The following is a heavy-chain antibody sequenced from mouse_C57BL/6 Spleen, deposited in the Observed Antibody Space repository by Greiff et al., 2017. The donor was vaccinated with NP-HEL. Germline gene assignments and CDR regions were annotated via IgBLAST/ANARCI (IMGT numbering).Heavy chain of an antibody. Sequence: VQLQQSGAELVRPGASVKLSCKASGYTFTDYYINWVKQRPGQGLEWIARIYPGSGNTYYNEKFKGKATLTGEKSSSTAYMQLSSLTSEDSAVYFCARLEAYGSSPWFAYWGQGTLVTVSA. J-gene: IGHJ3*01. CDR3: ARLEAYGSSPWFAY. V-gene: IGHV1-76*01. CDR1: GYTFTDYY. D-gene: IGHD1-1*01. CDR2: IYPGSGNT.